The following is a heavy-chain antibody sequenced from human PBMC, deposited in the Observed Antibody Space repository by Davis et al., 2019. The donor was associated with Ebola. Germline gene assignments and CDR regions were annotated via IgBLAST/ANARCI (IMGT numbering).Heavy chain of an antibody. CDR2: INHSGST. CDR3: ARDIAGDEGY. Sequence: SETLSLTCAVHGGSFSGYYWSWIRQPPGKGLEWIGEINHSGSTNYNPSLKSRVTISVDTSKNQFSLKLSSVTAADTAVYYCARDIAGDEGYWGQGTLVTVSS. CDR1: GGSFSGYY. J-gene: IGHJ4*02. V-gene: IGHV4-34*01. D-gene: IGHD7-27*01.